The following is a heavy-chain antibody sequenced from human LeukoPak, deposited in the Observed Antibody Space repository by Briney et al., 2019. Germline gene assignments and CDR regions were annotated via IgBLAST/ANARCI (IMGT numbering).Heavy chain of an antibody. D-gene: IGHD1-20*01. CDR1: GYSFTDYW. CDR3: ARALTGISDPHYFDF. V-gene: IGHV5-51*01. CDR2: IYPSDSGT. Sequence: GESLKISCKTSGYSFTDYWIGWVRQMPGKGLEWMGFIYPSDSGTRYSPSFQGQVTISADNSINTAYLQWSSLKASDTAMYYCARALTGISDPHYFDFWGQGTLVTVSS. J-gene: IGHJ4*02.